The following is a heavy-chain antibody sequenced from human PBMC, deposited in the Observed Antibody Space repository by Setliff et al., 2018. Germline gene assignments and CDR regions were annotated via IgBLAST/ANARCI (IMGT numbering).Heavy chain of an antibody. J-gene: IGHJ1*01. D-gene: IGHD2-15*01. Sequence: GGSLRLSCAASGFTFSNDWMSWVRQAPGKGPEWVSSISDTSAFIYYADSVKGRFTISRDNAKNTLYLQMNSLRADDTAVYYCARASLGKFGSAVEYFHHWGQGTLVTVSS. V-gene: IGHV3-21*06. CDR1: GFTFSNDW. CDR2: ISDTSAFI. CDR3: ARASLGKFGSAVEYFHH.